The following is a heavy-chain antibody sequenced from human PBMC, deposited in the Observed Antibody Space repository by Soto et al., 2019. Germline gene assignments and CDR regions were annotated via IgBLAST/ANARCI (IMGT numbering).Heavy chain of an antibody. CDR3: ARQASYWHGGGGWFDP. J-gene: IGHJ5*02. Sequence: VQLVESGGGLVQPGGSLRLSCAASGFTFSAYAMHWVRQPTGKGLEWVSAIGTLHDTYYPDSVKGRFTISRENAKNSLYLQMNSLTTGDTAVYYCARQASYWHGGGGWFDPWGQGTLVTVSS. CDR1: GFTFSAYA. D-gene: IGHD2-8*02. CDR2: IGTLHDT. V-gene: IGHV3-13*01.